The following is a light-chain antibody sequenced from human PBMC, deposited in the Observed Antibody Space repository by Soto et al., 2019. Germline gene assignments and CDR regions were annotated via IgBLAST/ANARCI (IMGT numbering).Light chain of an antibody. J-gene: IGLJ2*01. CDR1: SSNIGAGYD. Sequence: QPVLTQPPSVSGAPGQRVTISCTGSSSNIGAGYDVHWYQQLPGTAPKLLIYDNTNRPSGVPDRFSGSKSGTSASLAITGLQTEDEADYYCQSYDSSLSDSGVFGGGTKLTVL. CDR2: DNT. CDR3: QSYDSSLSDSGV. V-gene: IGLV1-40*01.